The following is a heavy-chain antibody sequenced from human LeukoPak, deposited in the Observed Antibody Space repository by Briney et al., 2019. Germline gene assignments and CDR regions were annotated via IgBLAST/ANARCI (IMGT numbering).Heavy chain of an antibody. Sequence: ASVKVSCKASGYTFTRYYMHWVRQAPGQGLEWMGIINPSGGSTSYQLQFQDRVTMNRDMSTSTVYMELSSLRSEDTAVYYCARSGYQYYFDYWGQGTLVTVSS. CDR1: GYTFTRYY. J-gene: IGHJ4*02. CDR2: INPSGGST. D-gene: IGHD5-12*01. V-gene: IGHV1-46*01. CDR3: ARSGYQYYFDY.